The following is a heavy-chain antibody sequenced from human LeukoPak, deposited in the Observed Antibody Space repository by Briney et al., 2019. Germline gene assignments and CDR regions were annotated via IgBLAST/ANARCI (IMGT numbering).Heavy chain of an antibody. Sequence: GGSLRLSCAASGFTFSSYSMNWVRQTPRKGLEWVSCISGSGSYIYYADSVKGRFTISRDNAKNSLHLQVNSMRAEDTAVYYCARISHWNVLAWGQGTLVTVSS. V-gene: IGHV3-21*06. D-gene: IGHD1-1*01. CDR1: GFTFSSYS. J-gene: IGHJ5*02. CDR2: ISGSGSYI. CDR3: ARISHWNVLA.